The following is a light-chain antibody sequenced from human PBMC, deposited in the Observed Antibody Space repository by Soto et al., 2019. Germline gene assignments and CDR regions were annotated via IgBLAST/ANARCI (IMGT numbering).Light chain of an antibody. Sequence: DIQMTQSPSSLSASVGDRVTIPCRASQSISSYLNWYQHKPGKAPKLLIYAASSLQSGVPSRFSGSGSGTDFTLTISSLQPEDFATYYCQQSYSTPRTFGQGTKVEIK. CDR2: AAS. CDR1: QSISSY. J-gene: IGKJ1*01. V-gene: IGKV1-39*01. CDR3: QQSYSTPRT.